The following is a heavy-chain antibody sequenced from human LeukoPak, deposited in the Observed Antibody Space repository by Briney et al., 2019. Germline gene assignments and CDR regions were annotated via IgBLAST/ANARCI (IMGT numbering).Heavy chain of an antibody. V-gene: IGHV3-11*06. CDR1: GFTFRDYY. CDR2: ISSNTSYT. Sequence: PGGSLRLSCAASGFTFRDYYMSWIRQAPGKGLEWVSYISSNTSYTNYADSVKGRFTISRDNARNSLFLQMNSLRAEDTAVYFCARGYGSGIFPFDYWGQGTLVTVSS. J-gene: IGHJ4*02. CDR3: ARGYGSGIFPFDY. D-gene: IGHD3-10*01.